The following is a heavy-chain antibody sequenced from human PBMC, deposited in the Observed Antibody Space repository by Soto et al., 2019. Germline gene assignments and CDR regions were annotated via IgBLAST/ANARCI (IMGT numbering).Heavy chain of an antibody. CDR3: ARDCPGSSTTCYGNEWFDS. CDR1: GFTFSSYS. D-gene: IGHD2-2*01. J-gene: IGHJ5*01. V-gene: IGHV3-48*01. CDR2: ISSSRSTI. Sequence: EVQLVESGGGLVQPGGSLRLSCAASGFTFSSYSMNWVRQAPGKGLEWVSYISSSRSTIYYADYVKGRFTISRENAKNSLYLQMNSLRAEDTAVYYCARDCPGSSTTCYGNEWFDSWGQGTLVTVSS.